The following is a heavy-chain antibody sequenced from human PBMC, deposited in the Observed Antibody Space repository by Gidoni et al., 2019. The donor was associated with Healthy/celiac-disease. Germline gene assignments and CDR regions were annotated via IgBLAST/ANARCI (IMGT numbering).Heavy chain of an antibody. Sequence: QVRLQASGPGLVKPSQALSLTSTVPRGPILSGSFYWSWIRQHPGKGLEWMGNINYSGSTYYSPSLKSRITISVDTSKTQFSLRLRSVTAADTAVYYCTRERWEGLPTTMYYYGMDVWGQGTTVTVSS. V-gene: IGHV4-31*03. CDR1: RGPILSGSFY. CDR3: TRERWEGLPTTMYYYGMDV. D-gene: IGHD2-2*01. CDR2: INYSGST. J-gene: IGHJ6*02.